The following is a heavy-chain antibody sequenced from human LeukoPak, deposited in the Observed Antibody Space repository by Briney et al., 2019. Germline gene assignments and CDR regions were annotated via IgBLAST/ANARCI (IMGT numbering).Heavy chain of an antibody. CDR1: GFTFSSYW. D-gene: IGHD7-27*01. J-gene: IGHJ4*02. Sequence: GGSLRLSCAASGFTFSSYWMHWVRQAPGKGPVWVSRINSDGSSTDYADSVKGRFTISRDNAKNSLYLQMNSLRAEDTAVYYCARDTNWGLDYWGQGTLVTVSS. CDR3: ARDTNWGLDY. V-gene: IGHV3-74*01. CDR2: INSDGSST.